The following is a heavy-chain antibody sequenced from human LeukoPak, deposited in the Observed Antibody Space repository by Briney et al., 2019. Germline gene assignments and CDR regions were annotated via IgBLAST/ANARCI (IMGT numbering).Heavy chain of an antibody. V-gene: IGHV4-34*01. CDR1: GGSFSGYY. CDR3: ARQVMGAVDY. J-gene: IGHJ4*02. CDR2: INHSGST. Sequence: PSETLSLTCAVYGGSFSGYYWSWIRQPPGKGLEWIGEINHSGSTNYNPSLKSRVTISVDTSKNQFSLKLSSVTAADTAVYYCARQVMGAVDYWGQGTLVTVSS. D-gene: IGHD1-26*01.